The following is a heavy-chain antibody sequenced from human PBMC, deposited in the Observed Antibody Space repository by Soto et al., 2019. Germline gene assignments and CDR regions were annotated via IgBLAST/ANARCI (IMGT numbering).Heavy chain of an antibody. CDR2: ISAYNGNT. V-gene: IGHV1-18*01. J-gene: IGHJ5*02. D-gene: IGHD2-15*01. CDR1: GYTFTSYG. CDR3: ARRILRVVSKNWFDH. Sequence: ASVKVSCKASGYTFTSYGISWVRQAPGQGLEWMGWISAYNGNTSYAQKLQGRVTMTTDTSTSTAYMELRSLRSDDTAVYYCARRILRVVSKNWFDHWGQGTLVTAPQ.